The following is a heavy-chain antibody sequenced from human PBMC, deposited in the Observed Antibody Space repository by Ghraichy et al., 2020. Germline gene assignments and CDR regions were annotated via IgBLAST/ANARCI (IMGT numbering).Heavy chain of an antibody. V-gene: IGHV1-8*01. CDR3: ARGSTMVRGVSPTGYYGMDV. D-gene: IGHD3-10*01. CDR1: GYTFTSYD. CDR2: MNPNSGNT. Sequence: ASVKVSCKASGYTFTSYDINWVRQATGQGLEWMGWMNPNSGNTGYAQNFQGRVTMTRNTSISTAYMELSSLRSDDTAVYYCARGSTMVRGVSPTGYYGMDVCGQGTTVTVYS. J-gene: IGHJ6*02.